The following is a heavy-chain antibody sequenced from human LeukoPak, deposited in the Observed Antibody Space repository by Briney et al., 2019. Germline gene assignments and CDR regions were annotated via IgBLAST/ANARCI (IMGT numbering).Heavy chain of an antibody. V-gene: IGHV4-61*02. CDR1: GGSISSGSYY. Sequence: SETLSLTCTVSGGSISSGSYYWSWIRQPAGKGLEWIGRIYTSGSTNYNPSLKSRVTISVDTSKNQFSLKLSSVSAADTAVYYCARDLVVRGVIGWFDPWGQGTLVTVSS. CDR3: ARDLVVRGVIGWFDP. D-gene: IGHD3-10*01. CDR2: IYTSGST. J-gene: IGHJ5*02.